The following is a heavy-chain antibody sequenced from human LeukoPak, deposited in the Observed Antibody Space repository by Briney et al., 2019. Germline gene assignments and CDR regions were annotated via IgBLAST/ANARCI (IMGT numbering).Heavy chain of an antibody. CDR2: IYYSGGT. D-gene: IGHD3-10*01. Sequence: PSETLSLTCTVSGGSISSNNYYWGWIRQPPGKGLEWIGSIYYSGGTYYNPSLKSRVTISVDTSKNQFSLKLSSVTAADTAVYYCARHPWKYYGSGSYWFDYWGQGTLVTVSS. CDR3: ARHPWKYYGSGSYWFDY. V-gene: IGHV4-39*01. CDR1: GGSISSNNYY. J-gene: IGHJ4*02.